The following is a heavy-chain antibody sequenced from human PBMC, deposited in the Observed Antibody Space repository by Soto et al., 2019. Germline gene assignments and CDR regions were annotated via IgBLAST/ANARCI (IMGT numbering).Heavy chain of an antibody. CDR2: IIPIFGTA. CDR1: GGTFISYA. D-gene: IGHD1-7*01. CDR3: ARDRSITGTENWFDP. Sequence: SVQVSFKASGGTFISYAISWVRQAPGQGLEWMGGIIPIFGTANYAQKFQGRVTITADESTSTAYMELSSLRSEDTAVYYCARDRSITGTENWFDPWGQGTLVTSPQ. V-gene: IGHV1-69*13. J-gene: IGHJ5*02.